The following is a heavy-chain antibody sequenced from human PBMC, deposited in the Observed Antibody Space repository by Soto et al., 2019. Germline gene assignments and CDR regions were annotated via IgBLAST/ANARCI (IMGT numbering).Heavy chain of an antibody. J-gene: IGHJ4*02. CDR2: IIPIFGTP. CDR1: GDTFNVYA. D-gene: IGHD1-26*01. CDR3: ARDAPGRVGASDY. Sequence: QVQLVQSGAEVKKPGSSVKVSCKASGDTFNVYAFTWVRQAPGQGLEWMGKIIPIFGTPNYAQNFQGRITITADDSTSTTYMELSSLRFDDTAIYYCARDAPGRVGASDYWGQGTLVTVSS. V-gene: IGHV1-69*18.